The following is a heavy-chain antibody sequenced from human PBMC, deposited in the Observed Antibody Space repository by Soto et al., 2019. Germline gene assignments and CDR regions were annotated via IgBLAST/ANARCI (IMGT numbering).Heavy chain of an antibody. D-gene: IGHD6-6*01. CDR3: VRARGWSSSYDY. CDR1: GGSVSSHY. V-gene: IGHV4-59*02. Sequence: QVQLQESGPGLVKPSDTLSLTCTVSGGSVSSHYWTWIRQPPGKGLAWIGFVYNSGTTYYNPSLTRRAAISVDAYNNHLPLTLNSVNAADTIVYYCVRARGWSSSYDYRGQGTLVTVSS. J-gene: IGHJ4*01. CDR2: VYNSGTT.